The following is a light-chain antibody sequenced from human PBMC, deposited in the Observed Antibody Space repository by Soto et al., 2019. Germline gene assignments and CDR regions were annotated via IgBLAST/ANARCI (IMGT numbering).Light chain of an antibody. J-gene: IGKJ2*03. CDR3: QQYGRSPGYS. CDR2: GAS. Sequence: EIVLTQFPGTLSLSPGERATLSCRASQSVSSSYLAWYQQKPGQAPRLLIYGASSRATGIPDRFSGSGSGTDFTLTISRLEPEDFAVYYCQQYGRSPGYSFGQGTNLEIK. V-gene: IGKV3-20*01. CDR1: QSVSSSY.